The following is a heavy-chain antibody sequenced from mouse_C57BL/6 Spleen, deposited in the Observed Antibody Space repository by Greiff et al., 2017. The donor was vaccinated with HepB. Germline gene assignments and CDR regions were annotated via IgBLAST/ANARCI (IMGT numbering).Heavy chain of an antibody. Sequence: QVQLQQSGAELMKPGASVKLSCKATGYTFTGYWIEWVKQRPGHGLEWIGEILPGSGSTNYNEKFKGKATFTADTSSNTAYMQLSSLTTEDSAIYYCARSQSITTVVATGSDYWGQGTTLTVSS. CDR3: ARSQSITTVVATGSDY. CDR1: GYTFTGYW. J-gene: IGHJ2*01. V-gene: IGHV1-9*01. CDR2: ILPGSGST. D-gene: IGHD1-1*01.